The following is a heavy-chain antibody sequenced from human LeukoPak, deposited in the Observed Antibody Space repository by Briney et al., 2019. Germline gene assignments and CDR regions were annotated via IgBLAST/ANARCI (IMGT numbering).Heavy chain of an antibody. V-gene: IGHV4-4*07. Sequence: PSETLSLTCTVSGGSISSYYWSWIRQPAGKGLEWIGRIYTSGSTNYNPSLKSRVTMSVDTSKNQFSLKLSSVTAADTAVYYCAREFPYSSGWYEHYYYYYMDVWGKGTTVTVSS. D-gene: IGHD6-19*01. CDR1: GGSISSYY. J-gene: IGHJ6*03. CDR3: AREFPYSSGWYEHYYYYYMDV. CDR2: IYTSGST.